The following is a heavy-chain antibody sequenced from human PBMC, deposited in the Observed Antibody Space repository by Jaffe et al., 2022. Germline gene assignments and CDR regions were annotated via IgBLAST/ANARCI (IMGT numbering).Heavy chain of an antibody. J-gene: IGHJ5*02. V-gene: IGHV4-38-2*01. CDR1: GYSISSGYY. D-gene: IGHD3-10*01. CDR3: ARVLRFADQGSYYTPNWFDP. Sequence: QVQLQESGPGLVKPSETLSLTCAVSGYSISSGYYWGWIRQPPGKGLEWIGSIYHSGSTYYNPSLKSRVTISVDTSKNQFSLKLSSVTAADTAVYYCARVLRFADQGSYYTPNWFDPWGQGTLVTVSS. CDR2: IYHSGST.